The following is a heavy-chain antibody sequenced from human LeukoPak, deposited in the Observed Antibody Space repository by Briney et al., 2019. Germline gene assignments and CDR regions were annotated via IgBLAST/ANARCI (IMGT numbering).Heavy chain of an antibody. CDR1: GYTFTSYD. D-gene: IGHD2-2*01. CDR2: MNPNSGNT. V-gene: IGHV1-8*03. CDR3: ARGLVVVPAAAKNYYYYYMDV. Sequence: ASVKVSCKSSGYTFTSYDVNWVRQATGQGLEWMGWMNPNSGNTGYAQKFQGRVTITRNTSISTAYMELSSLRSEDTAVYYCARGLVVVPAAAKNYYYYYMDVWGKGTTVTVSS. J-gene: IGHJ6*03.